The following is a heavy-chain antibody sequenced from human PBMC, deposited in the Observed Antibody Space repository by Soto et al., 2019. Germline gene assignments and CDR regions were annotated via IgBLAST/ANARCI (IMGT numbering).Heavy chain of an antibody. CDR3: ARTSSYGDYRFWFDY. CDR2: ISSSSSSI. CDR1: GFTFSRYS. V-gene: IGHV3-48*02. Sequence: EVQLVESGGGLVQPGGSLRLPCAASGFTFSRYSMNWVRQAPGKGLEWVSYISSSSSSIYYADSVKGRFTISRDNANNSLYLQMNSLRDEDTAVYYCARTSSYGDYRFWFDYWGQGTLVTVSS. J-gene: IGHJ4*02. D-gene: IGHD4-17*01.